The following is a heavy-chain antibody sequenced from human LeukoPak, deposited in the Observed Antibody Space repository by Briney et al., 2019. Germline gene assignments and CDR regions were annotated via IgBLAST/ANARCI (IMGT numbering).Heavy chain of an antibody. CDR2: ISNIGST. J-gene: IGHJ4*02. V-gene: IGHV4-59*01. D-gene: IGHD3/OR15-3a*01. Sequence: PSETLSLTCVVSGDSISSDYWSWVRQPPGKGLEWIGYISNIGSTSYNPSLKSRVTISIDTSKNQFSLKLTSVTAADTAVYYCARGFVDYPGSLGYWGQGTLVTVSS. CDR3: ARGFVDYPGSLGY. CDR1: GDSISSDY.